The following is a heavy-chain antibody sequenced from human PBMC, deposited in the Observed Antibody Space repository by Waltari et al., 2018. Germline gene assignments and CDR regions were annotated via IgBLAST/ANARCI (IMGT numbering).Heavy chain of an antibody. CDR3: ARVVDYGDLYLYFYGLDV. V-gene: IGHV3-21*01. D-gene: IGHD4-17*01. CDR2: NSSKCRYI. Sequence: EVQLVESGGGLVRPGGSLRLSCSASGFTFTSYTMHWVRPAPGKGLGWVSANSSKCRYIYYADSVKGRFTISRDNAKNSLYLQLTSLRAEDTAVYYCARVVDYGDLYLYFYGLDVWGQGTTVAVSS. J-gene: IGHJ6*02. CDR1: GFTFTSYT.